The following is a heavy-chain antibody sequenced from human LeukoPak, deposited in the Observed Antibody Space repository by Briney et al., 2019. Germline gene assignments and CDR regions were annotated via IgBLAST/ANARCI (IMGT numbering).Heavy chain of an antibody. Sequence: GESLKISCKGSRYSINNYWIGWVRQMPGKGLEWMGIIYPADSDIRYSPSFQGQVTISADKSISTAYLQWSSLKASDTAMYYCARQEYCSGGSCYTWFDPWGQGTLVIVSS. V-gene: IGHV5-51*01. CDR2: IYPADSDI. CDR3: ARQEYCSGGSCYTWFDP. J-gene: IGHJ5*02. CDR1: RYSINNYW. D-gene: IGHD2-15*01.